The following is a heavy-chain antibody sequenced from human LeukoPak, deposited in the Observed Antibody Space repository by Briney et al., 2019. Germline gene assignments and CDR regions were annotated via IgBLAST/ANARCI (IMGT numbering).Heavy chain of an antibody. CDR1: GFTFSSYA. CDR2: ISGSGGST. V-gene: IGHV3-23*01. J-gene: IGHJ4*02. D-gene: IGHD3-22*01. Sequence: LTGGSLRLSCAASGFTFSSYAMSWVRQAPGKGLEWVSAISGSGGSTYYADSVKGRFTISRDNSKSTLYLQMNSLRAEDTAVYYCAKDQDYDSSGYFQNWGQGTLVTVSS. CDR3: AKDQDYDSSGYFQN.